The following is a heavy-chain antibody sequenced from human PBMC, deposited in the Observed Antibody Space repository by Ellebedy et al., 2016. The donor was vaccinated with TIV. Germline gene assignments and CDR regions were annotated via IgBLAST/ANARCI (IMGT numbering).Heavy chain of an antibody. Sequence: SETLSLXXTVSGGSVSSGSYYWSWIRQPPGKGLEWIGYIYYSGSTNYNPSPKSRVTISVDTSKNQFSLKLSSVTAADTAVYYCARSTYGSGSYYYNGMDVWGQGTTVTVSS. CDR1: GGSVSSGSYY. J-gene: IGHJ6*02. D-gene: IGHD3-10*01. CDR2: IYYSGST. V-gene: IGHV4-61*01. CDR3: ARSTYGSGSYYYNGMDV.